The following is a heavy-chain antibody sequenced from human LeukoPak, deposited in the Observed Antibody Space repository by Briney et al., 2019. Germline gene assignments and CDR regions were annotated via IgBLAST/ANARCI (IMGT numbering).Heavy chain of an antibody. CDR3: VASLMEPPAIDY. CDR1: GASITSGDYY. Sequence: SETLSLTCTVSGASITSGDYYWSWIRQPPGKGLEYIGYVCYSGHTYYSPSLKSRANISVDTSRNQFSLKLSSVTAADTAVYYCVASLMEPPAIDYWGQGTLVTVSS. J-gene: IGHJ4*02. D-gene: IGHD1-14*01. CDR2: VCYSGHT. V-gene: IGHV4-30-4*01.